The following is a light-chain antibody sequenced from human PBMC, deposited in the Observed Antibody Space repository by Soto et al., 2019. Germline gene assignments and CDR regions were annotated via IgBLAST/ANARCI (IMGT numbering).Light chain of an antibody. V-gene: IGKV3-11*01. CDR2: DAS. J-gene: IGKJ4*01. CDR3: QQRSDWPLT. CDR1: RTISNY. Sequence: ESVLTQSAGTLSLSPGERATLSCRASRTISNYLAWYQQKPGQAPRLLISDASSRAAGIPARFSGSGSGTDFTLTISGLEFEDSAVYYCQQRSDWPLTFGGGTKVDIK.